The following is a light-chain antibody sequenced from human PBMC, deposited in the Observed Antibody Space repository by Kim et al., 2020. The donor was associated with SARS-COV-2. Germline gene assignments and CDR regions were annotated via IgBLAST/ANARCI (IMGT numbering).Light chain of an antibody. V-gene: IGLV1-44*01. CDR1: TSNIGSDP. CDR3: SAPDDSLNILL. Sequence: GQRVTMSCSGSTSNIGSDPVSWYQQLPGTAPKLLIYDNIKRPSGVPGRFSGSKSGTSASLAISWLQFEDEGDYSCSAPDDSLNILLFGGGTQLTVL. CDR2: DNI. J-gene: IGLJ2*01.